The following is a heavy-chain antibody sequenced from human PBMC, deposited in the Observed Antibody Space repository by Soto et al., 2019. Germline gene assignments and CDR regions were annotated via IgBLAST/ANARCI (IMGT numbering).Heavy chain of an antibody. J-gene: IGHJ3*02. CDR2: IYYSGST. Sequence: SQTLSLTCTGSGGSIISYYWSWILQPPWKGLEWIGYIYYSGSTNYNPSLKSRVTISVDTSKSQFSLKLSSVTAADTAVYYCARHRADYDFWSGYYNVDDAFAIWAQRTMVP. D-gene: IGHD3-3*01. V-gene: IGHV4-59*08. CDR3: ARHRADYDFWSGYYNVDDAFAI. CDR1: GGSIISYY.